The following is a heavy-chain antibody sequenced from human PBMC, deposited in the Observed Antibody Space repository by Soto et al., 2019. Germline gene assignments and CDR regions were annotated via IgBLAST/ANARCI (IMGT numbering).Heavy chain of an antibody. CDR3: AREVDTTMEDWFDP. Sequence: QVQLQQWGAGLLKPSETLSLTCAVYDGSFSGYYWTWIRQPPGQGLEWIGGINHSGSTDYNPSLRSRATIALATSKSQFSLRLTSVTAADTAVFYCAREVDTTMEDWFDPWGQGTLVTVSS. J-gene: IGHJ5*02. D-gene: IGHD5-18*01. V-gene: IGHV4-34*01. CDR2: INHSGST. CDR1: DGSFSGYY.